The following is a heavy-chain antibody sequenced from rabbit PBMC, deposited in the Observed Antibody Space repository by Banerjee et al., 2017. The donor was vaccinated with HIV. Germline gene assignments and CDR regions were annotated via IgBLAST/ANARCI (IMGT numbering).Heavy chain of an antibody. CDR3: ARGYTNIGRLDL. V-gene: IGHV1S45*01. J-gene: IGHJ3*01. CDR2: IYAGNSGST. D-gene: IGHD1-1*01. Sequence: QEQLEESGGDLVKPEGSLTLTCTASGFTLSSSYWPCWVRQAPGKGLEWIACIYAGNSGSTYYASWAKGRFTISKTSSTTVTLQMTSLTVADTATYFCARGYTNIGRLDLWGPGTLVTVS. CDR1: GFTLSSSYW.